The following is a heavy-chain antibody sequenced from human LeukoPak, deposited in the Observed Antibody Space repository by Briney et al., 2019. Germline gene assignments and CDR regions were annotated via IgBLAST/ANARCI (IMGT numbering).Heavy chain of an antibody. Sequence: GASVKVSCKASGYTFTSYYMHWVRQAPGQRLEWVGIINPSVGSTSYAPKLQGRVTMTRDTSTNTVYMELSSLRSEDTAVYYCARAPANYGIDDYWGQGTLVTVSS. V-gene: IGHV1-46*04. CDR2: INPSVGST. D-gene: IGHD3-16*01. CDR3: ARAPANYGIDDY. CDR1: GYTFTSYY. J-gene: IGHJ4*02.